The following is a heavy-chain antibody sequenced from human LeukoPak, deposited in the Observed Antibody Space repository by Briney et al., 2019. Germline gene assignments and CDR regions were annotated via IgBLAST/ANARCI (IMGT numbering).Heavy chain of an antibody. CDR1: GFTFSTYW. D-gene: IGHD6-13*01. V-gene: IGHV3-74*01. CDR3: ARYSSSWHANDY. Sequence: GGSLRLSCAASGFTFSTYWMHWVRHAPGKGLVWVSRISSDGGSVSYADSVRGRFAISRDNAKNTMYLQMNGLRAEDTAVYFCARYSSSWHANDYWGQGTLVTVPS. J-gene: IGHJ4*02. CDR2: ISSDGGSV.